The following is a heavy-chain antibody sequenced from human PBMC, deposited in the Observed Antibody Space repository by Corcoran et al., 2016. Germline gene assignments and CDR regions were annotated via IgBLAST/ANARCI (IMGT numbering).Heavy chain of an antibody. CDR2: IIPIFGTA. CDR3: AVGYPHYDSSGYYYYYNYVMDV. J-gene: IGHJ6*02. Sequence: QVQLVQSGAEVKKPGSSVKVSCKASGGTFSSYAISWVRQAPGQGLEWMGGIIPIFGTANYAQKFQGSVTITADESTSTAYMELSSLRSEDTAVYYLAVGYPHYDSSGYYYYYNYVMDVWGQGTTVTVSS. D-gene: IGHD3-22*01. CDR1: GGTFSSYA. V-gene: IGHV1-69*01.